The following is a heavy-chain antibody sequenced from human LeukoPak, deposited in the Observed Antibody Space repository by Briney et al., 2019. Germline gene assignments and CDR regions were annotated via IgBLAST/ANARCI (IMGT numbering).Heavy chain of an antibody. J-gene: IGHJ4*02. D-gene: IGHD3-3*01. Sequence: GGPLRPSCAASGLTFDDSGLTWVPKAPGKALEWVSGINRNGGIPGYADSVKGRFTIARDNAKNSLYPQMNSLRAEDTALYYCARGPGYYDFWSGYDRTAGESIDYWGQGTLVTVSS. CDR1: GLTFDDSG. CDR2: INRNGGIP. V-gene: IGHV3-20*04. CDR3: ARGPGYYDFWSGYDRTAGESIDY.